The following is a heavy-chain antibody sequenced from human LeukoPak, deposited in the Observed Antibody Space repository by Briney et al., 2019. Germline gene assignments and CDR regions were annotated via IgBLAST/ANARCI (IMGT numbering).Heavy chain of an antibody. CDR2: IYYSGST. J-gene: IGHJ6*03. D-gene: IGHD2-2*01. CDR3: ARGGPAAHSYYYYMDV. CDR1: GGSISSYY. Sequence: PSETLSLTCTVSGGSISSYYWSWIRQPPGKGLEWIGYIYYSGSTNYNPSLKSRVTISVDTSKNQFSLKLSSVTAADTAVYYCARGGPAAHSYYYYMDVWGKGTTVTVSS. V-gene: IGHV4-59*12.